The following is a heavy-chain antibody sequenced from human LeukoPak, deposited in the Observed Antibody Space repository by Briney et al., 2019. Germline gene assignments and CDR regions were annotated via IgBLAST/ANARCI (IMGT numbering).Heavy chain of an antibody. J-gene: IGHJ3*02. V-gene: IGHV3-30-3*01. CDR3: AEDAFDI. CDR1: GFTFSSYA. Sequence: PGGSLRLSCAASGFTFSSYAMHWVRQAPGKGLEWVAVISYDGSNKYYADSVKGRFTISRDNSKNTLYLQMNSLRAEDTAVYYCAEDAFDIWGQGTMVTVSS. CDR2: ISYDGSNK.